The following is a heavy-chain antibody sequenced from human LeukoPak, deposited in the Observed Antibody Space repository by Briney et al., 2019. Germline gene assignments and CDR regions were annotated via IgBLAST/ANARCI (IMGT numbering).Heavy chain of an antibody. CDR1: GYTFTSYY. CDR3: ARSPTVRRPIDY. Sequence: ASVKVSCKASGYTFTSYYMYWVRQAPGQGLEWMGIINPSGGSTSYAQKFQGRVTMTRDTSTSTVYMELSSLRSEDTAVYYCARSPTVRRPIDYWGQGTLVTVSS. D-gene: IGHD1-14*01. CDR2: INPSGGST. J-gene: IGHJ4*02. V-gene: IGHV1-46*01.